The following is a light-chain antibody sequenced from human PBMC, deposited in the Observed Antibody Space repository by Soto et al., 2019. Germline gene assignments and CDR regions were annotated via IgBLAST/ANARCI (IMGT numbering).Light chain of an antibody. CDR1: NIGIKT. V-gene: IGLV3-21*02. CDR3: QVWDSSDDQVV. J-gene: IGLJ2*01. Sequence: SYVLTQPPSVSVAPGQTTRITCGGSNIGIKTVNWYQHKPGQAPVLAVYDDTDRPSGIPERLSASNSGNTATLTISRVEAGDEADYYCQVWDSSDDQVVFGGGTKVTVL. CDR2: DDT.